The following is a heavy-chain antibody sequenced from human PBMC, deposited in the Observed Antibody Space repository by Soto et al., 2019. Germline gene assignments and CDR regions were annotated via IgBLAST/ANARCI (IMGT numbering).Heavy chain of an antibody. V-gene: IGHV4-30-4*01. Sequence: QVQLQESGPGLVKPSETLSLTCTVSGGSISGGDYYWTWIRQSPGKGLEWIGNIYYTGTTYYNPTLNSRVTISVDTSNNQFSLSLNSVTATDTAVYYCARGMGMIRRHDSWGQGTLVIVST. CDR2: IYYTGTT. D-gene: IGHD3-22*01. CDR1: GGSISGGDYY. CDR3: ARGMGMIRRHDS. J-gene: IGHJ4*02.